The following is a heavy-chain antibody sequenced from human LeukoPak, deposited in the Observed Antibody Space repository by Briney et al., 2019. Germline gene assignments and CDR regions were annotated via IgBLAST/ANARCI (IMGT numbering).Heavy chain of an antibody. J-gene: IGHJ4*02. CDR2: IYYSGST. D-gene: IGHD6-13*01. Sequence: SETLSLTCTVSGGSISSGDYYWSWIRQPPGKGLEWIGYIYYSGSTYYNPSLKSRVTISVDTSKNQFSLKLSSVTAADTAVYYCARSPSSSWIDYWGQGTLVTVSS. V-gene: IGHV4-30-4*02. CDR1: GGSISSGDYY. CDR3: ARSPSSSWIDY.